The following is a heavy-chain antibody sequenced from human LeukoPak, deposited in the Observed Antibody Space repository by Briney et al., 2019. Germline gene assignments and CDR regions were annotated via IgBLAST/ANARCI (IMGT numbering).Heavy chain of an antibody. CDR2: ISPSGGST. V-gene: IGHV1-46*01. D-gene: IGHD3-3*01. Sequence: GASVKVSCKTSGYTFTNYYVHWVRQAPGQGLEWMGIISPSGGSTSYAQKFQGRVTMTRDMSTSTVYMELSSLRSEDTAVYYCARISAYDFWSAKSAAGFDYWGQGTLVIVSS. CDR1: GYTFTNYY. J-gene: IGHJ4*02. CDR3: ARISAYDFWSAKSAAGFDY.